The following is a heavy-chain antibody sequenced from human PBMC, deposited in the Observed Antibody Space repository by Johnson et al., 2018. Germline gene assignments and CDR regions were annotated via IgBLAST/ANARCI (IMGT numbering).Heavy chain of an antibody. CDR1: RFIFSGYY. CDR3: TRETRRTFDI. Sequence: QVQLVQSGGGLVKPGVSLRLSCAASRFIFSGYYMTWIRQAPGKGLEWVSSISSSGDSIYYADSVKGRFTISREHTKNSLYLQMDSLRAEDTALYYCTRETRRTFDIWGQGTVVTVSS. J-gene: IGHJ3*02. CDR2: ISSSGDSI. V-gene: IGHV3-11*01.